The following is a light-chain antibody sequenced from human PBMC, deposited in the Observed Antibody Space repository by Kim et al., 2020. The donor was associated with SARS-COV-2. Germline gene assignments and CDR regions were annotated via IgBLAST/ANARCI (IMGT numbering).Light chain of an antibody. J-gene: IGLJ3*02. CDR2: KSY. CDR1: SSNIGTNN. V-gene: IGLV1-47*01. Sequence: GHRVTISCSGGSSNIGTNNVYWYQQLPGTAPKLLIYKSYHRPSGVPDRFSGSKSGTSGSLAISGLRSEDEADYYCAAWDNNLNGRVFGGGTQLTVL. CDR3: AAWDNNLNGRV.